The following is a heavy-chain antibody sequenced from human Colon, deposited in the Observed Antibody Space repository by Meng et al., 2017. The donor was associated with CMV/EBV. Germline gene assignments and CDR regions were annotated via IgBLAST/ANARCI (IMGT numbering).Heavy chain of an antibody. CDR2: LNHRGRT. J-gene: IGHJ5*02. CDR1: GSFSGYL. D-gene: IGHD5-24*01. CDR3: ARVHGVWDGYRGRGWFDP. Sequence: GSFSGYLWTWLRPPPGKGLAWVAALNHRGRTNYDPSLQSRVTLSKGTSNNKFSLRLSFVTAADKAVYYCARVHGVWDGYRGRGWFDPRGQGTLVTVSS. V-gene: IGHV4-34*01.